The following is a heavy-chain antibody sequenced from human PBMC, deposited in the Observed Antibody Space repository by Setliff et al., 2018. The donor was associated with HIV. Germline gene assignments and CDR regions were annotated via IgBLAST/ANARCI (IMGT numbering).Heavy chain of an antibody. CDR1: GGTFKTYA. J-gene: IGHJ1*01. V-gene: IGHV1-69*13. Sequence: AASVKVSCKASGGTFKTYAISWVRQAPGQGLEWMGGIIPIFATTDYAQKFQGRVTIIADESTSTAYMELSSLRSEDTAVYYCALKGAYDILTGFPNWGQGTLVTVSS. D-gene: IGHD3-9*01. CDR3: ALKGAYDILTGFPN. CDR2: IIPIFATT.